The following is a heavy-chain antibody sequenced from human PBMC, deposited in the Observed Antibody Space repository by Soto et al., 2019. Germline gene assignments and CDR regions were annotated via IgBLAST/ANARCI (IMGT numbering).Heavy chain of an antibody. J-gene: IGHJ4*02. CDR3: ASHLGATRGPFDF. V-gene: IGHV4-39*07. Sequence: PSETLSLTCTVSGGSISSSSYYWGWIRQPPGKGQEWIGSIYNSGTTYYNPSLQSRVTVSIDKSKNQFSLSLSSVTAADTAIYYCASHLGATRGPFDFWGQGILVTVSS. D-gene: IGHD1-26*01. CDR1: GGSISSSSYY. CDR2: IYNSGTT.